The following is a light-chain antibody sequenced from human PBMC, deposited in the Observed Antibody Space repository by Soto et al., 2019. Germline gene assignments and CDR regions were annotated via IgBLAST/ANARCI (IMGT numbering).Light chain of an antibody. Sequence: AIQMTQSPSSLSASVGDRVTITCRATQGIRNELGWYQQKPGKAPKLLIYAASSLQSGVPSRFSGSASGTDFTLTISSLQPEDFATYYCLQDYNCPRAFGQGTKVEIK. CDR3: LQDYNCPRA. CDR1: QGIRNE. V-gene: IGKV1-6*01. CDR2: AAS. J-gene: IGKJ1*01.